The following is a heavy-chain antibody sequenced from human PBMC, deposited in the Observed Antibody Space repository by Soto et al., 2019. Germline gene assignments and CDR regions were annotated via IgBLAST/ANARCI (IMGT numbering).Heavy chain of an antibody. CDR3: ARDLAKGGGSAGFDY. J-gene: IGHJ4*02. D-gene: IGHD1-26*01. CDR2: INPKSGGT. CDR1: GYTFTVYY. V-gene: IGHV1-2*02. Sequence: ASVKVSCKASGYTFTVYYMHWVRQAPGQGLEWMGWINPKSGGTMYPQKFQGRVTMTWDTSISAAYMALTRLRSDDTAVYYCARDLAKGGGSAGFDYWGQGTLVTVSS.